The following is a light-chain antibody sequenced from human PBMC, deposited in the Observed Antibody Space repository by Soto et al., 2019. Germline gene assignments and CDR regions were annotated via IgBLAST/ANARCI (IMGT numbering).Light chain of an antibody. V-gene: IGLV2-23*01. CDR1: SSDVGNYDL. CDR3: CSFAGSTTPSL. J-gene: IGLJ3*02. Sequence: QSVLAQPASGSGSPGQSITISCTGTSSDVGNYDLVSWYQQLPGKAPKLMIYEGNKRPSGISDRFSGSKSGNTASLTISGLQAEDEADYYCCSFAGSTTPSLFGGATKLTVL. CDR2: EGN.